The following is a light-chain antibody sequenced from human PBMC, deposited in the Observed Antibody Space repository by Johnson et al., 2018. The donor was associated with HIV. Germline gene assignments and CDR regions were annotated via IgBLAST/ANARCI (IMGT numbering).Light chain of an antibody. CDR3: ETWDSSLSGV. CDR1: DSDIGNNY. V-gene: IGLV1-51*01. J-gene: IGLJ1*01. CDR2: DNN. Sequence: QSMLTQPPSVSAAPGQKVTISCFGSDSDIGNNYVSWYQQLPGTAPKLLIYDNNKRPSGIPDRFSGSKSGTSATLGITGLQTGDEADYYCETWDSSLSGVFGTGTKVTVL.